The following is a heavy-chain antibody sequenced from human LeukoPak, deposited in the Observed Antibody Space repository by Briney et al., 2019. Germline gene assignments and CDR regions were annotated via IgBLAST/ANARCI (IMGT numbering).Heavy chain of an antibody. V-gene: IGHV4-59*01. Sequence: SETLSLTCSVSGGSISDYYWSWLRQLPGKGLEWIGYISYSGSTSYSPSLKGRVTISMDTSKNQFSLNVISVTAADTAVYYCARDSHSLRWYLWGRGTLVTVSS. J-gene: IGHJ2*01. CDR2: ISYSGST. D-gene: IGHD3-10*01. CDR3: ARDSHSLRWYL. CDR1: GGSISDYY.